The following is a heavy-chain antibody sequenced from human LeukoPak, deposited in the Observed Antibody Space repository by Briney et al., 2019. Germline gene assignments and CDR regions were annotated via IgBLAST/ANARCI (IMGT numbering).Heavy chain of an antibody. Sequence: GGSLRLSCAASGFTLSSYAMSWVRQAPGKGLEWVSAISGSGGSTYYADSVKGRFAISRDNSKNTLYLQMNSLRAEDTAVYYCAKDPIYSSSWYIWGQGTLVTVSS. D-gene: IGHD6-13*01. J-gene: IGHJ4*02. V-gene: IGHV3-23*01. CDR1: GFTLSSYA. CDR2: ISGSGGST. CDR3: AKDPIYSSSWYI.